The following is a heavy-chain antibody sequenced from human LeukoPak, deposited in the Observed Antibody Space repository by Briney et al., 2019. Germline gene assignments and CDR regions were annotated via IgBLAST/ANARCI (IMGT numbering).Heavy chain of an antibody. CDR2: TRNKANSYTT. J-gene: IGHJ6*02. CDR1: GFTFSDYY. D-gene: IGHD3-3*01. CDR3: ARGMEGYAAGDYYYYYGMDV. Sequence: GGSLRLSCAASGFTFSDYYMDWVRQAPGKGLEWVGRTRNKANSYTTEYAASVKGRFTISRDDSKNSLYLQMNSLKTEDTAVYYCARGMEGYAAGDYYYYYGMDVWGQGTTVTVSS. V-gene: IGHV3-72*01.